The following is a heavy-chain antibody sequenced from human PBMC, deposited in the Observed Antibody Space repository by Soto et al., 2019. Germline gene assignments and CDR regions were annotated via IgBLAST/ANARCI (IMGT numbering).Heavy chain of an antibody. V-gene: IGHV3-11*06. D-gene: IGHD3-3*01. CDR1: GFTFSDYF. CDR2: INNDTTYR. CDR3: GKGDTIFGVVDD. Sequence: PGGSLRLSCAGSGFTFSDYFITWIRQAPGKGLEWISYINNDTTYRKYADSVKGRFTVSRDNAKNSVFLQMNSLRPEDTALYYCGKGDTIFGVVDDWGPGTLVTVSS. J-gene: IGHJ4*02.